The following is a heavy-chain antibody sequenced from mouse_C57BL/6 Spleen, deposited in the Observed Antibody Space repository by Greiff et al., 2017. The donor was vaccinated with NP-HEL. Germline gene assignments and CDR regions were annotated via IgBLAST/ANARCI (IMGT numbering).Heavy chain of an antibody. V-gene: IGHV1-82*01. CDR3: ASGTVYYFDY. J-gene: IGHJ2*01. CDR1: GYAFSSSW. CDR2: IYPGDGDT. D-gene: IGHD4-1*01. Sequence: QVQLKESGPELVKPGASVKISCKASGYAFSSSWMNWVKQRPGKGLEWIGRIYPGDGDTNYNGKFKGKATLTADNSSSTAYMQLSILTSEDSAVYFCASGTVYYFDYWGQGTTLTVSS.